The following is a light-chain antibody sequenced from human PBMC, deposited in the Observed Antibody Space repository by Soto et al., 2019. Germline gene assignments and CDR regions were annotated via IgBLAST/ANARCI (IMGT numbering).Light chain of an antibody. CDR1: SSDVGAYNY. Sequence: QSVLTQPPSVSWSPGQSITISCTGTSSDVGAYNYVSWYQQHPGKAPKLMIYEVSNRPSGVSNRFSGSKSGNTASLTIFGLQAEDEVDYYCSSYTSSSSYVFGTGTKVTVL. CDR2: EVS. J-gene: IGLJ1*01. V-gene: IGLV2-14*01. CDR3: SSYTSSSSYV.